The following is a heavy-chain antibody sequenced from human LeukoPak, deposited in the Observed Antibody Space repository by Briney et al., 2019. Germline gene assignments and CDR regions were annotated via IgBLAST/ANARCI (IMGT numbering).Heavy chain of an antibody. J-gene: IGHJ6*02. Sequence: GGSLRLSCAASFIFSTYAMNWVRQAPGKGLEWVSAISDSGGITYYADSVKGRFTISRDNSKNTLYPQMNSLRAEDTAIYYCAKASAVRDYYYYGMDVWGQGTTVTVSS. V-gene: IGHV3-23*01. CDR2: ISDSGGIT. CDR3: AKASAVRDYYYYGMDV. CDR1: FIFSTYA.